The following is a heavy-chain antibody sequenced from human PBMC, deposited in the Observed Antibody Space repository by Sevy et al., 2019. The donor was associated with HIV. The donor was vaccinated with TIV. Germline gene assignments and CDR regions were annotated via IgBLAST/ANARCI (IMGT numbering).Heavy chain of an antibody. CDR2: ISYDGSNK. V-gene: IGHV3-30*04. Sequence: GGSLRLSCAASGFTFINHAMHWVRQAPGKGLEWVTVISYDGSNKYYADSVKGRFTISRDTSKSTGNLQMNSLRAEDTAVYYCARDGKVPVPGLYYFDYWGHGTLVTVSS. CDR3: ARDGKVPVPGLYYFDY. CDR1: GFTFINHA. J-gene: IGHJ4*01. D-gene: IGHD6-19*01.